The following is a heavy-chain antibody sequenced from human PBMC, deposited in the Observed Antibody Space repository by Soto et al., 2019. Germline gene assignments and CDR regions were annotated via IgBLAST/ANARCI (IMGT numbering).Heavy chain of an antibody. V-gene: IGHV4-59*01. J-gene: IGHJ6*02. CDR2: IYYSGST. Sequence: SETLSPTCTVSGGSISSYYWSWIRQPPGKGLEWIGYIYYSGSTNYNPSLKSRVTISVDTSKNQFSLKLSSVTAADTAVYYCARDRGVVVVPAAIAPYYYYYGMDVWGQGTTVTVSS. D-gene: IGHD2-2*02. CDR1: GGSISSYY. CDR3: ARDRGVVVVPAAIAPYYYYYGMDV.